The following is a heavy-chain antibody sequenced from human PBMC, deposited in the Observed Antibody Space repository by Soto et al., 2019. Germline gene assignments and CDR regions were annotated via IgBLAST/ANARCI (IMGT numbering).Heavy chain of an antibody. Sequence: GASVKVSCKASGYTFAGYYMHWGRQAPGQGLEWMGWINPNSGGTNYEQKFQGWVTMTRDTSISTAYMELSRLRSDDTAVYYCARDRAKQWLVRAHYGMDVWGQGTTVTVSS. D-gene: IGHD6-19*01. CDR2: INPNSGGT. J-gene: IGHJ6*02. CDR3: ARDRAKQWLVRAHYGMDV. V-gene: IGHV1-2*04. CDR1: GYTFAGYY.